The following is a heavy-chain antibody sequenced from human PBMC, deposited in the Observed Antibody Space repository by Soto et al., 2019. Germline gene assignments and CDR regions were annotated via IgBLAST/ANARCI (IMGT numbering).Heavy chain of an antibody. V-gene: IGHV2-5*02. CDR2: IYWDDDK. Sequence: QITLKESGPTLVKPTQTLTLTCTFSGFSLSTSGVGVGWIRQPPGKALEWLALIYWDDDKRYSPSLNSRLTITKDTSKNQVDLTMTNMDPVDTATYNCAHSRPPRLLDLWGQGTLLTVSS. CDR3: AHSRPPRLLDL. CDR1: GFSLSTSGVG. J-gene: IGHJ5*02.